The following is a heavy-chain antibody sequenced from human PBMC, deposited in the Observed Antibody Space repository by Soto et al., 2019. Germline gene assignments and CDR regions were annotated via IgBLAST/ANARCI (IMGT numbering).Heavy chain of an antibody. D-gene: IGHD6-6*01. Sequence: GASVKVSCKASGYMFISYGINWVRQAPGQGLEWMGIINPSGGSTSYAQKFQGRVTMTRDTSTSTVCMELSSLRSEDTAVYYCARGMIRIAARPDPYYYGMDVWGQGTTVTVSS. J-gene: IGHJ6*02. CDR3: ARGMIRIAARPDPYYYGMDV. CDR1: GYMFISYG. CDR2: INPSGGST. V-gene: IGHV1-46*01.